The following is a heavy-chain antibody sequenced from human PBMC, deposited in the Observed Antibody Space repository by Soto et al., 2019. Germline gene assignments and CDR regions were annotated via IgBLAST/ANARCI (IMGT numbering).Heavy chain of an antibody. CDR1: GFTFSSYA. Sequence: QVQLVESGGGVVQPGRSLRLSCEASGFTFSSYAMHWVRQAPGKGLEWVAVISYDGSNKYYADSVKGRFTISRDNSKNTRYLQMNSLRAEDTALYSCARAGCEGGSCYTLVGLRYGMDVWGQGSTVTVSS. D-gene: IGHD2-15*01. V-gene: IGHV3-30-3*01. CDR3: ARAGCEGGSCYTLVGLRYGMDV. CDR2: ISYDGSNK. J-gene: IGHJ6*02.